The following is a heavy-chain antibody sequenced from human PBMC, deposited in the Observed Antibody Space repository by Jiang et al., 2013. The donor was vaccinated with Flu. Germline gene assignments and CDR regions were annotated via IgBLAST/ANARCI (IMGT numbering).Heavy chain of an antibody. CDR3: ARMGLVAGPGSYWYFDL. Sequence: GSGLVKPSETLSLTCTVSGGSISSYYWSWIRQPPGKGLEWIGYIYYSGSTNYNPSLKSRVTISVDTSKNQFSLKLSSVTAADTAVYYCARMGLVAGPGSYWYFDLWGRGTLVTVSS. CDR2: IYYSGST. D-gene: IGHD3-16*01. CDR1: GGSISSYY. V-gene: IGHV4-59*01. J-gene: IGHJ2*01.